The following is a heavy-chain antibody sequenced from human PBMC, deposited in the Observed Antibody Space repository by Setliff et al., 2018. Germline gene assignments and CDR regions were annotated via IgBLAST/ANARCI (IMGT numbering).Heavy chain of an antibody. D-gene: IGHD1-26*01. J-gene: IGHJ4*02. V-gene: IGHV4-61*09. CDR3: ARVPSGNYQYYLDH. CDR1: GGSITSGSYA. CDR2: FYTGGSP. Sequence: SETLSLTCTVSGGSITSGSYAWSWIRQPAGQGLEWIGHFYTGGSPNYNPSLKSRVTISVDTSKNQFSLNLSSVTAADTAVYYCARVPSGNYQYYLDHWGQGTLVTVSS.